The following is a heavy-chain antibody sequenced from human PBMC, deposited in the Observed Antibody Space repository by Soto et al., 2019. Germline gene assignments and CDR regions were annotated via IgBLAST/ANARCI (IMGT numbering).Heavy chain of an antibody. J-gene: IGHJ4*02. CDR3: ARNQVRNQASFEY. CDR1: VCSFSAYT. Sequence: VGSLRLSCASSVCSFSAYTMHCVRHSPGKWLEWVSVVSSDGNKKYFADSLKGRFTISRDNSKNALYLQMSSLRAEDTAVYYCARNQVRNQASFEYLGQGTLVIVSS. CDR2: VSSDGNKK. V-gene: IGHV3-30-3*01. D-gene: IGHD4-4*01.